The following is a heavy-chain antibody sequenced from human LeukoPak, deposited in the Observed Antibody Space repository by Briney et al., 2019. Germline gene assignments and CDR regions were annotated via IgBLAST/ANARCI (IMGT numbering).Heavy chain of an antibody. J-gene: IGHJ5*02. CDR1: GITFGNNW. CDR3: ERDFPHHWFDT. V-gene: IGHV3-74*01. Sequence: GGSLRLSCAASGITFGNNWMHWVRQAPGKGLVWISRINSDGGGAIYADSVKGRFTVSRDNAKNTLYLQMNSLRAEDTAVYYCERDFPHHWFDTWGQGTLVTVSS. CDR2: INSDGGGA.